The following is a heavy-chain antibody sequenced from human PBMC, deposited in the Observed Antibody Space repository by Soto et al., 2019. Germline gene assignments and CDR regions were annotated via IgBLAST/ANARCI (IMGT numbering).Heavy chain of an antibody. D-gene: IGHD3-22*01. J-gene: IGHJ4*02. CDR3: ARDYYDSSGYYPFDY. CDR1: GFTFSSYS. Sequence: GGSLRLSCAASGFTFSSYSMNWVRQAPGKGLEWVSYISSSSSTIYYADSVKGRFTISRDNAKNSLYLQMNSLRDEDTAVYYCARDYYDSSGYYPFDYWGQGTLLTVSS. V-gene: IGHV3-48*02. CDR2: ISSSSSTI.